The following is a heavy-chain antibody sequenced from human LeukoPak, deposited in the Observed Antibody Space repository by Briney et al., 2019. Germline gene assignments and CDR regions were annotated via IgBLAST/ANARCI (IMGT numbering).Heavy chain of an antibody. Sequence: SETLSLTCTVSGGSISSSSYYWGWIRQPPGKGLEWIGSIYYSGSTYYNPSLKSRVTISVDTSKDQFSLKLSSVTAADTAVYYCARDPPGYRGGGAAAGDYWGQGTLVTVSS. D-gene: IGHD2-21*01. CDR2: IYYSGST. CDR3: ARDPPGYRGGGAAAGDY. V-gene: IGHV4-39*07. CDR1: GGSISSSSYY. J-gene: IGHJ4*02.